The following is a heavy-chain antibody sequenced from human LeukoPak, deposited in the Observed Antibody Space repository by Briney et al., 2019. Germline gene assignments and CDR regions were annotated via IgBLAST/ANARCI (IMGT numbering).Heavy chain of an antibody. CDR2: ISSSSSYI. Sequence: PGGSLRLSCADYGFTFSSYSMNWVRQAPGKGLEWVSSISSSSSYIYYADSVKGRFTISRDNAKNSLYLQMNSLRAEDTAVYYCARSDFRPPDVWGQGTTVTVSS. V-gene: IGHV3-21*01. D-gene: IGHD3-3*01. CDR1: GFTFSSYS. CDR3: ARSDFRPPDV. J-gene: IGHJ6*02.